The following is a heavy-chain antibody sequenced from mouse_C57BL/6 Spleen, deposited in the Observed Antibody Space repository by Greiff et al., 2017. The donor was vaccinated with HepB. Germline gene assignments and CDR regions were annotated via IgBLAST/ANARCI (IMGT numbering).Heavy chain of an antibody. CDR3: ARHWTAQAPYYYAMDY. CDR1: GFTFSSYG. V-gene: IGHV5-6*02. CDR2: ISSGGSYT. D-gene: IGHD3-2*02. J-gene: IGHJ4*01. Sequence: EVKVEESGGDLVKPGGSLKLSCAASGFTFSSYGMSWVRQTPDKRLEWVATISSGGSYTYYPDSVKGRFTISRDNAKNTLYLQMSSLKSEDTAMYYCARHWTAQAPYYYAMDYWGQGTSVTVSS.